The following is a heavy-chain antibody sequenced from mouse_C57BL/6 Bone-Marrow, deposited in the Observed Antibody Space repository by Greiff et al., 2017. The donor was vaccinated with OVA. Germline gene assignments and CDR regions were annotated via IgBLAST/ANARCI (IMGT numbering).Heavy chain of an antibody. Sequence: QVQLQQPGAELVRPGTSVKLSCKASGYTFTSYWMHWVKQRPGQGLEWIGVIDPSDSYTNYNQKFKGKATLTVDTSSSTAYMQLSSLTTEDSAIYYCAIEGTLYYFDYWGQGTTLTVSS. CDR2: IDPSDSYT. J-gene: IGHJ2*01. CDR1: GYTFTSYW. CDR3: AIEGTLYYFDY. D-gene: IGHD3-3*01. V-gene: IGHV1-59*01.